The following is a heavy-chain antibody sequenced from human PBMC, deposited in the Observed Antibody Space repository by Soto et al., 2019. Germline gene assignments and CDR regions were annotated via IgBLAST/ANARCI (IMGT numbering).Heavy chain of an antibody. J-gene: IGHJ5*02. D-gene: IGHD3-16*02. Sequence: QVQLQESGPGLVKPSETLSLTCTVSGGSISSYYWSWIRQPPGKGLEWIGYIYYSGSTNYNPSLKSRVTISVDTSKNQFSLMMTSVAAADTAVYYCARTGGGPYADISGSYRSWFEPWGQGTLVTVSS. CDR2: IYYSGST. V-gene: IGHV4-59*01. CDR3: ARTGGGPYADISGSYRSWFEP. CDR1: GGSISSYY.